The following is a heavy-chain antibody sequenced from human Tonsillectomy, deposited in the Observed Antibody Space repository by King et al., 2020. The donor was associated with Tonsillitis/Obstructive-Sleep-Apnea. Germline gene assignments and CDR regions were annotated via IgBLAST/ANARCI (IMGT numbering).Heavy chain of an antibody. CDR2: ISSSGSTI. D-gene: IGHD3-3*01. J-gene: IGHJ4*02. V-gene: IGHV3-48*03. CDR1: GFTFSSYE. CDR3: ARDRPIVGVVSGVFDY. Sequence: QLVQSGGGLVQPGGSLRLSCAASGFTFSSYEMNWVRQAPGKGLEWVSYISSSGSTIYYADSVKCRFTISRDNAKNSLYLQMNSLRAEDTAVYYCARDRPIVGVVSGVFDYWGQGNLVTVSS.